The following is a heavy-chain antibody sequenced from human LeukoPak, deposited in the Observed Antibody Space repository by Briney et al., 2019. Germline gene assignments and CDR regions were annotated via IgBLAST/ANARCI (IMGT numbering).Heavy chain of an antibody. V-gene: IGHV3-23*01. Sequence: PGGSLRLSCAASGFSFGNYDMNWFRQAPGEGPEWVANINYNGRRTYYADSVKGRFTIARDNSQSKLFLQMNGLRAEDTALYYCAKDPNWEGGYWGQGTLVTVSS. J-gene: IGHJ4*02. CDR3: AKDPNWEGGY. CDR2: INYNGRRT. CDR1: GFSFGNYD. D-gene: IGHD1-26*01.